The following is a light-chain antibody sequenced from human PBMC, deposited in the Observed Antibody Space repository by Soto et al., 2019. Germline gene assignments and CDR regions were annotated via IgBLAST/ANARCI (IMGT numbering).Light chain of an antibody. CDR2: AAS. Sequence: DIQLTQSPSFVSASVGDGVTITCRASQDIRSSLAWYQQKPGKAPKLLIQAASTLQNGVPSRFSGSGSGTEFTLAISSLQPEDFATYYCQRLNGYPLFCPGTKVDVK. CDR3: QRLNGYPL. V-gene: IGKV1-9*01. J-gene: IGKJ3*01. CDR1: QDIRSS.